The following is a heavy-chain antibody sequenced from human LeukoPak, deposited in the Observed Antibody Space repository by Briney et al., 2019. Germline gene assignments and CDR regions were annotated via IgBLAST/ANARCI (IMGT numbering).Heavy chain of an antibody. CDR2: ISSSSSYI. D-gene: IGHD3/OR15-3a*01. V-gene: IGHV3-21*01. CDR1: GFTFSSYS. Sequence: PGGSLRLSCAASGFTFSSYSMNWVRQAPGKGLEWVSSISSSSSYIYYADSVKGRFTISRGNAKNSLYLQMNSLRAEDTAVYYCARAGGLNWFDPWGQGTLVTVSS. J-gene: IGHJ5*02. CDR3: ARAGGLNWFDP.